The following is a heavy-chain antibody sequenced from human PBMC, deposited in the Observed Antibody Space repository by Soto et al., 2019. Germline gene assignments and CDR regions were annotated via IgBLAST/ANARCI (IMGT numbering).Heavy chain of an antibody. CDR2: MSHDGNYE. CDR3: AREYCSTASCYRLDS. J-gene: IGHJ4*02. Sequence: GGSLRLSCAASGFSFRNFAMHWVRQAPGKGLEWLASMSHDGNYEYYADSVRGRFTVSRDNSENTLYLQMNSLRADDTALYYCAREYCSTASCYRLDSWGQGTLVTVSS. D-gene: IGHD2-2*01. CDR1: GFSFRNFA. V-gene: IGHV3-30-3*01.